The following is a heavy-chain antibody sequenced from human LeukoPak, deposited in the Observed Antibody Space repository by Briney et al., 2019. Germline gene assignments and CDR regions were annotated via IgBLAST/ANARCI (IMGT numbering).Heavy chain of an antibody. D-gene: IGHD3-10*01. Sequence: ASVKVSCKASGYTFTSYAMNWVRQAPGQGLEWMGWINTNTGNPTYAQGFTGRFVFSLDTSVSTAYLQISSLKAEDTAVYYCARGPMVRGVIENDYWGQGTLVTVSS. J-gene: IGHJ4*02. CDR2: INTNTGNP. CDR3: ARGPMVRGVIENDY. V-gene: IGHV7-4-1*02. CDR1: GYTFTSYA.